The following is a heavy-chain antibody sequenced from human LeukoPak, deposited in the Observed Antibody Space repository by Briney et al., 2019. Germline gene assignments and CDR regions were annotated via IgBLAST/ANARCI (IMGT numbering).Heavy chain of an antibody. D-gene: IGHD2-15*01. CDR2: IYYSGST. J-gene: IGHJ4*02. V-gene: IGHV4-39*01. CDR3: ARHNDDKDCSGGSCGDYFDY. Sequence: SETLSLTCTVSGGSISSYYWGWIRQPPGKGLEWIGSIYYSGSTYYNPSLKSRATISVDTSKNQFSLKLSSVTAADTAVYYCARHNDDKDCSGGSCGDYFDYWGQGTLVTVSS. CDR1: GGSISSYY.